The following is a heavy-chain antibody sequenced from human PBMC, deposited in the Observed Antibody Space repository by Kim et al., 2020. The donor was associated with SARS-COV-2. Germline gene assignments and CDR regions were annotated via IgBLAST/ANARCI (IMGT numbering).Heavy chain of an antibody. CDR3: ASGGATYYYDSNHPLFDY. CDR1: GGSISSSSYY. D-gene: IGHD3-22*01. V-gene: IGHV4-39*01. CDR2: IYYSGST. J-gene: IGHJ4*02. Sequence: SETLSLTCTVSGGSISSSSYYWGWIRQPPGKGLEWIGSIYYSGSTYYNPSLKSRVTISVDTSKNQFSLKLSSVTAADTAVYYCASGGATYYYDSNHPLFDYWGQGTLVTVSS.